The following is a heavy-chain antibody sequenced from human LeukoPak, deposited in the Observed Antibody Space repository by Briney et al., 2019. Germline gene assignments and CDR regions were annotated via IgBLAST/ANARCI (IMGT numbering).Heavy chain of an antibody. CDR3: ARDSAIVVVTAPDY. CDR2: IWYDGSNK. D-gene: IGHD2-21*02. V-gene: IGHV3-33*01. J-gene: IGHJ4*02. CDR1: GFTFSSYG. Sequence: GGSLRLSCAASGFTFSSYGMPWVRQAPGKGLEWVAVIWYDGSNKYYADSVKGRFTISRDNSKNTLYLQMNSLRAEDTAVYYCARDSAIVVVTAPDYWGQGTLVTVSS.